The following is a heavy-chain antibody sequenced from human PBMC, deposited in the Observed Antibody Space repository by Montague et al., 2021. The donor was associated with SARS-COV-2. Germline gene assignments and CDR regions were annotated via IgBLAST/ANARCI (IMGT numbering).Heavy chain of an antibody. Sequence: SETLSLTCTVSGGSISSSSYYWGWIRQPPGKGLEWIGYIYYSGSTYYNPSLKSRVTISVDTSKNQFSLKLSSVTAADTAVYYCVRQPTRGITIFGVVTDYGMDVWGQGTTVTVSS. CDR1: GGSISSSSYY. CDR3: VRQPTRGITIFGVVTDYGMDV. J-gene: IGHJ6*02. V-gene: IGHV4-39*01. CDR2: IYYSGST. D-gene: IGHD3-3*01.